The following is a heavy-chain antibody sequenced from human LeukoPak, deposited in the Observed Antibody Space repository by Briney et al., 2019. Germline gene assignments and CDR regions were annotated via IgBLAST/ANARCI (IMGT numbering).Heavy chain of an antibody. J-gene: IGHJ4*02. D-gene: IGHD3-22*01. CDR2: ISPNADRT. V-gene: IGHV3-23*01. Sequence: PGGSLRLSCAASGFTFGSYAMSWVRQASGKGLEWVSFISPNADRTSKADSVEGRFTISRDNPRNTLYLQMNSLRDDDTAVYYCAIMHGYYDGSGYWVQWGQGTLVTVSS. CDR1: GFTFGSYA. CDR3: AIMHGYYDGSGYWVQ.